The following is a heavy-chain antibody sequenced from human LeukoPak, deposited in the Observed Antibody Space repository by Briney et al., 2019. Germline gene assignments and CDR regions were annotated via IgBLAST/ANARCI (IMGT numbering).Heavy chain of an antibody. CDR1: GFTLSSYA. CDR3: ARDLYSYKNYYDSSGYSY. D-gene: IGHD3-22*01. V-gene: IGHV3-23*01. CDR2: ISGSGGST. J-gene: IGHJ4*02. Sequence: GGSLRLSCAASGFTLSSYAMSWVRQAPGKGLEWVSAISGSGGSTYYADSVKGRFTISRDNSKNTLYLQMSSLRAEDTAVYYCARDLYSYKNYYDSSGYSYWGQGTLVTVSS.